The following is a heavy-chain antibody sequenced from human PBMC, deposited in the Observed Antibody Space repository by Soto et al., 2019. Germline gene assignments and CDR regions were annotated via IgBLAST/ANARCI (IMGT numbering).Heavy chain of an antibody. V-gene: IGHV3-30-3*01. D-gene: IGHD2-15*01. CDR3: ARAVAARYYYYYGMDV. CDR2: ISYDGSNK. Sequence: QVQLVESGGGVVQPGRSLRLSCAASGFTFSSYAMHWVRQAPGKGLEWVAVISYDGSNKYYADSVKGRFTISRDNSKNTLYLQMNSLRAEDTAVYYCARAVAARYYYYYGMDVWGQGTTVTVSS. J-gene: IGHJ6*02. CDR1: GFTFSSYA.